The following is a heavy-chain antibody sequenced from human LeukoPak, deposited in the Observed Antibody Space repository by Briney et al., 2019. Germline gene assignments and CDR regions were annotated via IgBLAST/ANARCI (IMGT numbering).Heavy chain of an antibody. CDR1: GGSISGGSYY. J-gene: IGHJ4*02. Sequence: SETLSLTCTVSGGSISGGSYYWSWIRQPPGKGLEWIGYIYYSGSTKYNLSLKSRVTISVDTSKNQLSLKLSSVTAADTAVYYCVSGEYGLFDYWGQGTLVTVSS. CDR2: IYYSGST. D-gene: IGHD2/OR15-2a*01. V-gene: IGHV4-61*01. CDR3: VSGEYGLFDY.